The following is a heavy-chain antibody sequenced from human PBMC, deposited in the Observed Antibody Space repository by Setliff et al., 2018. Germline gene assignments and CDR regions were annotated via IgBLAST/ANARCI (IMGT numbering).Heavy chain of an antibody. CDR1: GGSISSYY. J-gene: IGHJ5*02. D-gene: IGHD3-22*01. CDR3: ARAAKYDSSGYYGFWFDP. CDR2: IYSSGST. Sequence: PSETLSLTCTVSGGSISSYYWSWIRQPPGKGLEWIGYIYSSGSTNNNPSLKSRATISVDTSKNQFSLKLSSVTAADTAVYYCARAAKYDSSGYYGFWFDPWGQGTLVTVSS. V-gene: IGHV4-59*01.